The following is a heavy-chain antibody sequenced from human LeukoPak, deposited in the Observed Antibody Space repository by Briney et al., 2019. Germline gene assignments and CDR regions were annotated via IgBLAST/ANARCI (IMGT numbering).Heavy chain of an antibody. Sequence: GEPLRISCQGSGYSFTSYWISWVRQMPGKGLEWMGRIDPSDSYTNYSPSFQGHVTISADKSISTAYLQWSSLKASDTAMYYCAGPYYYGSGFYGMDVWGQGTTVTVSS. J-gene: IGHJ6*02. CDR3: AGPYYYGSGFYGMDV. CDR2: IDPSDSYT. V-gene: IGHV5-10-1*01. CDR1: GYSFTSYW. D-gene: IGHD3-10*01.